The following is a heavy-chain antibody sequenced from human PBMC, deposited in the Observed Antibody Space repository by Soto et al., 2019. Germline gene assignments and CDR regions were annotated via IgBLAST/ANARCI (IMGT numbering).Heavy chain of an antibody. V-gene: IGHV4-34*01. J-gene: IGHJ4*02. Sequence: SETLSLTCAVYGGSFSGYYWSWIRQPPGKGLEWIGEINHSGSTNYNPSLKSRVTISVDTSKNQFSLKLSSVTAADTAVYYCARVDSQQLVLYGRRVHHYFDYWGQGTVVTVSS. CDR3: ARVDSQQLVLYGRRVHHYFDY. D-gene: IGHD6-13*01. CDR2: INHSGST. CDR1: GGSFSGYY.